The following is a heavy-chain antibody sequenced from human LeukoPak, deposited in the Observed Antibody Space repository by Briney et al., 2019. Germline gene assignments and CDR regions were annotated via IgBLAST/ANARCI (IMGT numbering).Heavy chain of an antibody. Sequence: PSETLSLTCTVSGGSISGHYLNWIRLPPGQGLEWIGYIYYSGTTNYNPSLKSRVAISVDTSKNQFSLKLSSVTAADTAVYYCARDRGGYDYFDYWGQGTLVTVSS. J-gene: IGHJ4*02. CDR2: IYYSGTT. CDR3: ARDRGGYDYFDY. V-gene: IGHV4-59*11. D-gene: IGHD5-12*01. CDR1: GGSISGHY.